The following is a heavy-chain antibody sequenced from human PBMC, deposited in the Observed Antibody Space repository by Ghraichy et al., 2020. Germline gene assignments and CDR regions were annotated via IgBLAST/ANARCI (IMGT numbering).Heavy chain of an antibody. V-gene: IGHV1-69*13. CDR1: GGTFSSYA. D-gene: IGHD2-2*02. CDR3: AIGAVPAAIPYNRYYYYMDV. CDR2: IIPIFGTA. J-gene: IGHJ6*03. Sequence: SVKVSCKASGGTFSSYAISWVRQAPGQGLEWMGGIIPIFGTANYAQKFQGRVTITADESTSTAYLELSSLRSEDTAVYYCAIGAVPAAIPYNRYYYYMDVWGKGTTVTVSS.